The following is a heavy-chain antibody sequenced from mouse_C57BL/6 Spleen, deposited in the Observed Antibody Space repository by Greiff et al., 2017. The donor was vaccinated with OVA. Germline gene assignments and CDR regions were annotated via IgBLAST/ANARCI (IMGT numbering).Heavy chain of an antibody. CDR1: GYTFPSYW. J-gene: IGHJ1*03. CDR3: AIEYDGGYFDV. Sequence: QVQLQQPGAELVKPGASVKVSCKASGYTFPSYWMHWVKQRPGQGLEWIGRIHPSDSDTNYNQKFKGKATLTVDKSSSTAYMQLSSLTSEDSAVYYCAIEYDGGYFDVWGTGTTVTVSS. D-gene: IGHD2-12*01. CDR2: IHPSDSDT. V-gene: IGHV1-74*01.